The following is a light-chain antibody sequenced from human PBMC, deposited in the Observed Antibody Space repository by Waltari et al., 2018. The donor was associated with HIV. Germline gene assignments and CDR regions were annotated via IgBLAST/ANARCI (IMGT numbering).Light chain of an antibody. CDR1: SSDVGGYKY. V-gene: IGLV2-14*01. CDR3: ISFTTMNSPHVL. J-gene: IGLJ2*01. Sequence: QSALTQPASVSGSPGQSITISCTGTSSDVGGYKYVSWYQQHPGKAPKLMIYEVNNRPSGSSDRFSGSKSANTASLTISGLQADDEADYYCISFTTMNSPHVLFGGGTKLTV. CDR2: EVN.